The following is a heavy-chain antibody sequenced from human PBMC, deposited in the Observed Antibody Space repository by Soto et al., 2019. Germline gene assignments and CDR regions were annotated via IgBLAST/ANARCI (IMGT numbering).Heavy chain of an antibody. CDR1: GYTFTGYY. J-gene: IGHJ5*02. CDR3: ARMATFCSLNWFDP. Sequence: ASVKVSCKASGYTFTGYYMHWVRQAPGQGLEWMGWMNPGSGDTGYAQKFQGRVTMTRDISVATAYMELSSLRSDDTAIYYCARMATFCSLNWFDPWGQGTLVTVSS. D-gene: IGHD3-10*02. CDR2: MNPGSGDT. V-gene: IGHV1-2*02.